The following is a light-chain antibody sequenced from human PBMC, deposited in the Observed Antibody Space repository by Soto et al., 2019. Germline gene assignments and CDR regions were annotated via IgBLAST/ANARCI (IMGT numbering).Light chain of an antibody. CDR2: ASS. Sequence: IQLTQSPSSLSASVGDRVTVTCRASQGIGTYLVWYQQKSGKAPTVLIYASSTLQTGVPSRFSGSGSGTDFSLTISSLHPEDVATYYCQQVDSYPRTFDQGTKVDIK. J-gene: IGKJ1*01. CDR3: QQVDSYPRT. V-gene: IGKV1-9*01. CDR1: QGIGTY.